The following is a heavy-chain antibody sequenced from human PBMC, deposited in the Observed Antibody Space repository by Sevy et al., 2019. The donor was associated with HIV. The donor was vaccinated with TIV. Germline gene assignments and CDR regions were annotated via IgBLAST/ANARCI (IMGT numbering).Heavy chain of an antibody. J-gene: IGHJ6*02. Sequence: GGSLRLSCAASGFTFSSYSMNWVRQAPGKGLEWVSYISSSSSTIYYEVSVNVRFTISRDNAKNSLYLQMNSLRDEDTDVYYCAREYSSPYYYYGMDVWGQGTTVTVSS. CDR3: AREYSSPYYYYGMDV. CDR1: GFTFSSYS. CDR2: ISSSSSTI. D-gene: IGHD6-13*01. V-gene: IGHV3-48*02.